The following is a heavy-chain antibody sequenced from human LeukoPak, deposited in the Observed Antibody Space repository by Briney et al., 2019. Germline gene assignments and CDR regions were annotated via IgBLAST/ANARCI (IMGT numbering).Heavy chain of an antibody. Sequence: GGSLRLSCAASGFTFSDYYMSWIRQAPGKGLESVSYISSSGSTIYYADSVKGRFTISRDNAKNSLYLRMNSLRAEDTAVYYCAREVATITGGAHDYWGQGTLVTVSS. J-gene: IGHJ4*02. CDR3: AREVATITGGAHDY. V-gene: IGHV3-11*04. CDR2: ISSSGSTI. CDR1: GFTFSDYY. D-gene: IGHD5-12*01.